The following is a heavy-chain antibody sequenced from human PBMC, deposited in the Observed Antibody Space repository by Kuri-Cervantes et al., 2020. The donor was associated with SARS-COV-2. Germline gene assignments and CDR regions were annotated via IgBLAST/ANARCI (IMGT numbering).Heavy chain of an antibody. J-gene: IGHJ4*02. D-gene: IGHD4-17*01. V-gene: IGHV1-69*13. CDR2: IIPIFGTA. Sequence: SVKVSCKASGGTFSSYAISWVRQAPGQGLEWMGGIIPIFGTANYAQKFQGRVTITADESTSTAYMELSSLRSEDTAVYCCARVGFGDYEIDYWGQGTLVTVSS. CDR3: ARVGFGDYEIDY. CDR1: GGTFSSYA.